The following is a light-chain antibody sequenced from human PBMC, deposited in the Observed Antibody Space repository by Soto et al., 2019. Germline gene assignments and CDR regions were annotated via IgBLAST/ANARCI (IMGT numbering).Light chain of an antibody. Sequence: EIVLTQSPGTLSLSPGERATLSCRASQSVSSSYLAWYQQKPGQAPRLLIYGASSRATAIPDRFSGSGSGTDFTLTISRLEPEDFAVYYCQQGPRTFGGGTKVEIK. CDR3: QQGPRT. CDR1: QSVSSSY. CDR2: GAS. J-gene: IGKJ4*01. V-gene: IGKV3-20*01.